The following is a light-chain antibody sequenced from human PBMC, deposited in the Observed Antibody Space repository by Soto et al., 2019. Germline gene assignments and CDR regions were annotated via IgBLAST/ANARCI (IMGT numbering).Light chain of an antibody. CDR1: SSNXGAGYH. CDR2: GNN. CDR3: QSFDSTPLSVSYV. V-gene: IGLV1-40*01. Sequence: QSVLTQPPSVSGAPGQRVTISCTGSSSNXGAGYHVHWYQHLPGTAPKLLIYGNNNRPSGVPDRFSGSKSGTSASLAITGLQAEDEADYYCQSFDSTPLSVSYVFGTGTKVTVL. J-gene: IGLJ1*01.